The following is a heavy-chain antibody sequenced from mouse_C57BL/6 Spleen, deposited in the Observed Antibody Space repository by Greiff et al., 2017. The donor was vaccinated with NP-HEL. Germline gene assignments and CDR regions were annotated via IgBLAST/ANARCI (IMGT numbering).Heavy chain of an antibody. CDR2: IDPETGGT. CDR1: GYTFTDYE. D-gene: IGHD1-1*01. J-gene: IGHJ1*03. V-gene: IGHV1-15*01. Sequence: VQLQQSGAELVRPGASVTLSCKASGYTFTDYEMHWVKQTPVHGLEWIGAIDPETGGTAYNQKFKGKAILTADKSSSTAYMELRSLQSADSAVYYCTRDVTTVPWYFGVWGTGTTVTVSS. CDR3: TRDVTTVPWYFGV.